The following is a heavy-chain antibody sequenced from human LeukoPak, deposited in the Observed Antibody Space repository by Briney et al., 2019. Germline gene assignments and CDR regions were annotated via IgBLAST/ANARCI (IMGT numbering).Heavy chain of an antibody. CDR2: ISSSTSYI. V-gene: IGHV3-21*01. Sequence: GGSLRLSCAASGFTFSSYSMNWVRQAPGEGLEWVSLISSSTSYISYADSVKGRFTISRDNAKSSLWLQMNSLRAEDTAVDYCARAANGRFDIWGQGTMVTVSS. CDR1: GFTFSSYS. D-gene: IGHD4/OR15-4a*01. CDR3: ARAANGRFDI. J-gene: IGHJ3*02.